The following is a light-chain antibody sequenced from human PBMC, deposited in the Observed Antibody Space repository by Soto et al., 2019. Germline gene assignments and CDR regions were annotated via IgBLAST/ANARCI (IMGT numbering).Light chain of an antibody. Sequence: QSVLTQPPSVSGAPGQRVTISCTGNNSNIGAGYDVHWYQQLPGTAPKLLIYGNSNRPSGVPDRFSGSKSGTSASLAITGLQAEYEADYYCQSYDSSLSGWVFGGGTKLTVL. V-gene: IGLV1-40*01. CDR1: NSNIGAGYD. CDR3: QSYDSSLSGWV. J-gene: IGLJ3*02. CDR2: GNS.